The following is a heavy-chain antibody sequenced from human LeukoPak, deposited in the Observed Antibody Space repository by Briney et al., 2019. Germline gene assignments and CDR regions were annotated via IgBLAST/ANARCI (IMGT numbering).Heavy chain of an antibody. CDR1: GFTFSSAW. D-gene: IGHD6-19*01. CDR2: ISSSSTYI. J-gene: IGHJ4*02. CDR3: ARYSSGWYDY. V-gene: IGHV3-21*01. Sequence: GGSLRLSCAASGFTFSSAWMSWVRQAPGKGLEWVSSISSSSTYIYYADSVKGRFTISRDNAKNSLDLQMNSLRAEDTAVYYCARYSSGWYDYWGQGTLVTVSS.